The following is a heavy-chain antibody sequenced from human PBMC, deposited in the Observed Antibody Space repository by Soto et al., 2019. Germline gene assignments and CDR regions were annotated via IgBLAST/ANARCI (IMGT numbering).Heavy chain of an antibody. V-gene: IGHV3-30*18. Sequence: VGSLRLSCAASGFTFKSFAMHWVRQAPGKGLEWVAFISDDGSNQYFADSVTGRCTISRDNSENTVSLQIDSLRPGDTAVYYCAKDLYSGSYSSYYFHHWGQGILVTVSS. D-gene: IGHD1-26*01. CDR3: AKDLYSGSYSSYYFHH. CDR2: ISDDGSNQ. J-gene: IGHJ4*02. CDR1: GFTFKSFA.